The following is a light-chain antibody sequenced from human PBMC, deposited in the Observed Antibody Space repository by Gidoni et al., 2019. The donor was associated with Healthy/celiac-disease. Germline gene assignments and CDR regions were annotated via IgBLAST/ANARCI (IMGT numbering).Light chain of an antibody. CDR2: GAS. CDR3: QQYNNWPPIT. J-gene: IGKJ5*01. Sequence: EIVMTQSPATLSVSPGERATLSCRASQSVSSNLAWYQQKPGQAPRRLIYGASTRATGIPARFSGSGSVTEFTLTISSRQSEDFAVYYCQQYNNWPPITFGQGTRLEIK. CDR1: QSVSSN. V-gene: IGKV3-15*01.